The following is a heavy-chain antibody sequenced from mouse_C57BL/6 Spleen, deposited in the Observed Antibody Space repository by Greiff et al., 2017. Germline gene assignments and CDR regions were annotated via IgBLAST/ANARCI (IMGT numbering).Heavy chain of an antibody. J-gene: IGHJ3*01. CDR2: IWRGGST. D-gene: IGHD1-1*01. Sequence: VMLVESGPGLVQPSQSLSITCTVSGFSLTSYGVHWVRQSPGKGLEWLGVIWRGGSTDYNAAFMSRLSITKDNSKSQVFFKMNSLQADDTAIYYCAKSDGSSSAWFAYWGQGTLVTVSA. V-gene: IGHV2-5*01. CDR1: GFSLTSYG. CDR3: AKSDGSSSAWFAY.